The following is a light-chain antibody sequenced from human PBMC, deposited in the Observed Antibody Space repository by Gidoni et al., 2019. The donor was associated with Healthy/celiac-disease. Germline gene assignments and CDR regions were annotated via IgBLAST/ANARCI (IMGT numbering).Light chain of an antibody. CDR3: MQARQTSYT. CDR2: LGS. CDR1: QSLLHSNGFSY. V-gene: IGKV2-28*01. Sequence: DIVMTQSPLSLPVTPGEPASISCRASQSLLHSNGFSYLDWYLQKPGQSPRLLIYLGSNRASGVPDRFSGSGSGTDFTLKISRVEAEDVGVYYCMQARQTSYTFGQGTKLEIK. J-gene: IGKJ2*01.